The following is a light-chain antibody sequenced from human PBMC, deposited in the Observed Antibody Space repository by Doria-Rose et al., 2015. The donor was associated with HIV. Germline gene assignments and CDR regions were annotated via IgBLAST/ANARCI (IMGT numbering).Light chain of an antibody. CDR3: QQFDSLPRT. CDR1: QGISRY. CDR2: GAS. Sequence: DIRMTQSPSFLSASVGDRVTITCRASQGISRYLAWYQQKPGKAPTLLVFGASTLQSGVPSRFSGSGSGTEFTLTISSLQPEDFATYYCQQFDSLPRTFGQGTKVELK. V-gene: IGKV1-9*01. J-gene: IGKJ1*01.